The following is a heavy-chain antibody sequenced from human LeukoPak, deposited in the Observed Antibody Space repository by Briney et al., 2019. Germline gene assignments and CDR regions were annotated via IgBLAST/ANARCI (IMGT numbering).Heavy chain of an antibody. V-gene: IGHV4-39*02. Sequence: SETLSLTCTVSGGSISSSSYYWGWIRQPPGKGLEWIGSIYYSGSTYYNPSLKSRVTISVDTSKNLFSLKLSSVTAADTAVYYCARELDYYYYMDVWGKGTTVTISS. J-gene: IGHJ6*03. CDR2: IYYSGST. CDR3: ARELDYYYYMDV. CDR1: GGSISSSSYY.